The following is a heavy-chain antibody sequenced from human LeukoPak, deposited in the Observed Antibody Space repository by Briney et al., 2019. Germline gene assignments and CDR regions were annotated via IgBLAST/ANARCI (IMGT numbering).Heavy chain of an antibody. CDR1: GGSISSSNW. V-gene: IGHV4-4*02. Sequence: SETLSLTCAVSGGSISSSNWWSWVRQPPGKGLEWIGEIYHSGSTNYNPSLKSRVTISVDKSKNQFSLKLSFVTAADTTVYYCARVKARATMGVYFDYWGQGTLVTVSS. J-gene: IGHJ4*02. CDR2: IYHSGST. D-gene: IGHD3-16*01. CDR3: ARVKARATMGVYFDY.